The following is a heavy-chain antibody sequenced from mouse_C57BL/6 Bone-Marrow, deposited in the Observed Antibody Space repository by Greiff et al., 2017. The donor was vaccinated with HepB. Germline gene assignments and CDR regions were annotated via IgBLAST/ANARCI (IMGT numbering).Heavy chain of an antibody. Sequence: QVQLQQPGAELVRPGTSVKLSCKASGYTFTSYWMHWVKQRPGQGLEWIGVIDPSDSYTNYNQKFKGKATLTVDKSSSPAYMQLSSLTSEDSAVYYCARRGDYGSSPCYFDYWGQGTTLTVSS. J-gene: IGHJ2*01. D-gene: IGHD1-1*01. CDR1: GYTFTSYW. V-gene: IGHV1-59*01. CDR2: IDPSDSYT. CDR3: ARRGDYGSSPCYFDY.